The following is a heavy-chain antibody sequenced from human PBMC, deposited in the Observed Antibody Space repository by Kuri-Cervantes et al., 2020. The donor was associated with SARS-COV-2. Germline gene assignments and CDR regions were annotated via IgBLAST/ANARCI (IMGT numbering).Heavy chain of an antibody. CDR2: IIPILGIA. D-gene: IGHD3-10*01. CDR3: ASQTEIYGSGSYYFDY. Sequence: SVKLSCKASGGTFSSYAISWVRQAPGQGLEWMGRIIPILGIANYAQKFQGRVTITADKSTSTAYMELSSLRSEDTAVYYCASQTEIYGSGSYYFDYWGQGTLVTVSS. J-gene: IGHJ4*02. V-gene: IGHV1-69*04. CDR1: GGTFSSYA.